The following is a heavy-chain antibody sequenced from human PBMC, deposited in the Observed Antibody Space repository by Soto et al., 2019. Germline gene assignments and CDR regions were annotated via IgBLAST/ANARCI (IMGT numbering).Heavy chain of an antibody. CDR3: ATTGIAVAGPFEY. CDR1: GYTFTGYY. Sequence: QVQLVQSGAEVKKPGASVKVSCKASGYTFTGYYMHWVRQAPGQGLEWMGWINSNSGGTNYAQKFQGRVTMTRDTSISTVYMELSRLRSDDTAVYYCATTGIAVAGPFEYWGHGTLITVSS. D-gene: IGHD6-19*01. CDR2: INSNSGGT. J-gene: IGHJ4*01. V-gene: IGHV1-2*02.